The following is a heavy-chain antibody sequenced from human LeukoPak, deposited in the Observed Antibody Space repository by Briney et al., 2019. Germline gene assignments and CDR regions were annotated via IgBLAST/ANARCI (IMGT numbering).Heavy chain of an antibody. CDR1: GFRFDDYG. J-gene: IGHJ1*01. CDR3: AKEGPTGVGET. V-gene: IGHV3-23*01. D-gene: IGHD2-8*01. CDR2: IINSGGIT. Sequence: PGGSLRLSCVASGFRFDDYGMRWVRQAPGKGLEWVSAIINSGGITYYADSVKGRFTISRDNSKNTLYLQMNSLGAEDTAVYYCAKEGPTGVGETWGQGTLVTVAS.